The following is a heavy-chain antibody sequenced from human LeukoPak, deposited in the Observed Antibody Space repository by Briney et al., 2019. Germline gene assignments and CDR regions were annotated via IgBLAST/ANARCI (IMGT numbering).Heavy chain of an antibody. J-gene: IGHJ4*02. CDR1: GFTVSSNY. Sequence: GGSLRLSCAASGFTVSSNYMSWVRQAPGKGLEWVSAISGSGGSTYYADSVKGRFTISRDNSKNTLYLQMNSLRAEDTAVYYCAKVGDYGSGYWGQGTLVTVSS. CDR2: ISGSGGST. D-gene: IGHD4-17*01. V-gene: IGHV3-23*01. CDR3: AKVGDYGSGY.